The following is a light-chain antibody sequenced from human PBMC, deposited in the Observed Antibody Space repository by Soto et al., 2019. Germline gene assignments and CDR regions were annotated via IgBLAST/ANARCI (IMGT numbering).Light chain of an antibody. J-gene: IGKJ3*01. V-gene: IGKV1-9*01. CDR2: AAS. CDR3: QRYNAFPHT. Sequence: IQLTQSPSSLSASVGDRVTITCRASQGIGIHLVWYQQKPGKAPKLLIHAASTLQGGVPSRFSGSGSGTDFTLTISSLRPEDFATYYCQRYNAFPHTFGPGTKVYVK. CDR1: QGIGIH.